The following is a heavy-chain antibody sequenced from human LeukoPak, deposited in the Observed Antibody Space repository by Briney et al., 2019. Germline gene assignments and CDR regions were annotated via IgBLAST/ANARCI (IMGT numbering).Heavy chain of an antibody. V-gene: IGHV3-30*04. J-gene: IGHJ4*02. CDR1: GFSFSSHA. CDR3: VGEVGPRDFGN. Sequence: GRSLRLSCAASGFSFSSHAMHWVRQAPGKGLEWVAFISYDRSNENHADSVKGRFSISRDNSKSTMYLQMNSLRVEDTAVYYCVGEVGPRDFGNWGQGTLVTVSS. D-gene: IGHD1-26*01. CDR2: ISYDRSNE.